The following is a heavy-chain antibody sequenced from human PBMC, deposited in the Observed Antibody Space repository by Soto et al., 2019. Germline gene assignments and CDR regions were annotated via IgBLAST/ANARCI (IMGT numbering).Heavy chain of an antibody. Sequence: SETLSLTCTVPGGSISSYYWSWIRQPPGKGLEWIGYIYYSGSTNYNPSLKSRVTISVDTSKNQFSLKLSSVTAADTAVYYCARGIEMATIWGYYYGMDVWGQGTTVTVSS. CDR3: ARGIEMATIWGYYYGMDV. CDR1: GGSISSYY. D-gene: IGHD5-12*01. V-gene: IGHV4-59*01. CDR2: IYYSGST. J-gene: IGHJ6*02.